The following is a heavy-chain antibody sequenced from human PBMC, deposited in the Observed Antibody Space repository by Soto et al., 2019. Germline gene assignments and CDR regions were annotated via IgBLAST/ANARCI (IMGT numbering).Heavy chain of an antibody. CDR3: ASGGTMVRGVFYYYYYGMDV. V-gene: IGHV4-39*01. CDR2: IYNSGST. CDR1: GGSISSSSYY. J-gene: IGHJ6*02. Sequence: SETLSLTCTVSGGSISSSSYYWGWIRQPPGKGLEWIGSIYNSGSTNYNPSLKSRVTISVDTSNIQFSLKLSFVTAADTAVYYCASGGTMVRGVFYYYYYGMDVWGQGTTVT. D-gene: IGHD3-10*01.